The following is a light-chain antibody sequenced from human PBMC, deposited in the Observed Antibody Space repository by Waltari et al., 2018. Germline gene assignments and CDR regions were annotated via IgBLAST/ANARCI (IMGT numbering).Light chain of an antibody. Sequence: DIQLTQSPSFLSASVGDRVSITCRASQGITSYLAWYQQKPGKAPKLLIFAASTLQSGVPSRCRGSGSGTEFTLTINSLQPEDFATYYCQQLNSYPPTFGPGTKVDIK. CDR1: QGITSY. J-gene: IGKJ3*01. V-gene: IGKV1-9*01. CDR2: AAS. CDR3: QQLNSYPPT.